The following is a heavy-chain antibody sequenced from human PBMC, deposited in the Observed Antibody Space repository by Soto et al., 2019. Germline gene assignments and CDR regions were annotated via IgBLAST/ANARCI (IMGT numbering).Heavy chain of an antibody. CDR1: GFTFSSYA. J-gene: IGHJ3*02. V-gene: IGHV3-23*01. CDR3: PGHCSSGRNCETYTIDI. D-gene: IGHD2-15*01. CDR2: ISASGAST. Sequence: GGSLRLSCAASGFTFSSYAMSWVRQAPGKGLEWVSGISASGASTYYADSVKGRFTISRDNSKNTLYLQMNSLRAEDTAVYYCPGHCSSGRNCETYTIDIWGQGTLVTVSS.